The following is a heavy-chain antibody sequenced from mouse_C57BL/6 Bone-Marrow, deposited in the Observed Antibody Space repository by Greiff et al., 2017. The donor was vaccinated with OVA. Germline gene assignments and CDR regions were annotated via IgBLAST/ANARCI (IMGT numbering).Heavy chain of an antibody. D-gene: IGHD2-12*01. CDR3: ARHRYRWFAY. V-gene: IGHV5-6*01. Sequence: EVHLVESGGDLVKPGGSLKLSCAASGFTFGSYGMSWVRQTPDKRLEWVATISSGGSYTYYPDSVKGRFTISRDNAKNTLYLQMSSLKSEDTAMYYCARHRYRWFAYWGQGTLVTVSA. CDR1: GFTFGSYG. CDR2: ISSGGSYT. J-gene: IGHJ3*01.